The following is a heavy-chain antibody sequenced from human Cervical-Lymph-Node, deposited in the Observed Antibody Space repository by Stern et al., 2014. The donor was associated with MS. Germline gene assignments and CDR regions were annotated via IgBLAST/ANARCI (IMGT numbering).Heavy chain of an antibody. V-gene: IGHV3-30*04. D-gene: IGHD5-18*01. CDR1: GFTFSSYA. J-gene: IGHJ6*02. CDR3: ARRQLWQQYYGMDV. Sequence: VHLVESGGGVVQPGRSLRLSCAASGFTFSSYAMHWVRQAPGKGLEWVAFISYDGTDKYYADSVKGQFTISRDNSKNMVYLQMNSLRAEDTAVWYCARRQLWQQYYGMDVWGQGTMVTVSS. CDR2: ISYDGTDK.